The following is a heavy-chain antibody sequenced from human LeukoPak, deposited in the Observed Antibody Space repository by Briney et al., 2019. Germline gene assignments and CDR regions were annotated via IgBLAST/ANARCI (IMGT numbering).Heavy chain of an antibody. CDR2: ISGSGGST. CDR3: ARRSNPPGRIDH. D-gene: IGHD1-14*01. Sequence: GGSLRLSCAASGFTFSSYAMSWVRQAPGKGLEWVSAISGSGGSTYYADSVKGRFTISRDNSKNTMYLQMNSLKGEDTAVYYCARRSNPPGRIDHWGQGTLVTVSS. CDR1: GFTFSSYA. J-gene: IGHJ4*02. V-gene: IGHV3-23*01.